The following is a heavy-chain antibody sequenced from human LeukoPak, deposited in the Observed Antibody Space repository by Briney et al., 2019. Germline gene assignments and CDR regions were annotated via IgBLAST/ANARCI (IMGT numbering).Heavy chain of an antibody. J-gene: IGHJ4*02. Sequence: GGSLRLSCAASGFTFDDYAMHWVRQAPGKGLEWVSGISWNSGSIGYADSVKGRFTISRDNAKNSLYLQMNSLRAEDTALYYCAKGTGGDGSGWSDYFDYWGQGTLVTVSS. CDR1: GFTFDDYA. CDR3: AKGTGGDGSGWSDYFDY. D-gene: IGHD6-19*01. V-gene: IGHV3-9*01. CDR2: ISWNSGSI.